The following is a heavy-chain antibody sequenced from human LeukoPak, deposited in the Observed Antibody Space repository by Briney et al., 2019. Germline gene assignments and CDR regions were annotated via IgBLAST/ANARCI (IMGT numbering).Heavy chain of an antibody. D-gene: IGHD6-19*01. CDR1: GFTFSSYA. CDR2: ISYDGSNK. Sequence: GSLRLSCAASGFTFSSYAMHWVRQAPGKGLEWVAVISYDGSNKYYADSVKGRFTISRDNSKNTLYLQMNSLRAEDTAVYYCARALGRDSSGWYGYWGQGTLVTVSS. CDR3: ARALGRDSSGWYGY. J-gene: IGHJ4*02. V-gene: IGHV3-30-3*01.